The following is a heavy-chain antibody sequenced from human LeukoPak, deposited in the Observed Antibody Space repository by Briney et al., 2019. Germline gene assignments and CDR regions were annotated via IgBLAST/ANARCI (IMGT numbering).Heavy chain of an antibody. CDR3: ARDSDVVVVAATRARLYGMDV. D-gene: IGHD2-15*01. Sequence: PGRSLRLSCAASGFTFSSYGMHWVRQAPGKGLEWVAVIWYDGSNKYYADSVKGRFTISRDNSKNTLYLQMNRLRAEDTAVYYCARDSDVVVVAATRARLYGMDVWGQGTTVTVSS. J-gene: IGHJ6*02. CDR2: IWYDGSNK. V-gene: IGHV3-33*01. CDR1: GFTFSSYG.